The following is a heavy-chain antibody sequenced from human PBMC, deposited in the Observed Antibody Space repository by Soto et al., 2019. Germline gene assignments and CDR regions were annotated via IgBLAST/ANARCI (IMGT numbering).Heavy chain of an antibody. V-gene: IGHV1-46*01. J-gene: IGHJ4*02. CDR1: GYTFTSYY. CDR3: ARGLIYDRERTVFDY. CDR2: INPSGGST. D-gene: IGHD1-26*01. Sequence: SVKVSCKASGYTFTSYYMHWVRQAPGQGLEWMGIINPSGGSTSYAQKFQGRVTMTRDTSTSTVYMKLSSVTAADTAVYYCARGLIYDRERTVFDYWGQGTLVTVSS.